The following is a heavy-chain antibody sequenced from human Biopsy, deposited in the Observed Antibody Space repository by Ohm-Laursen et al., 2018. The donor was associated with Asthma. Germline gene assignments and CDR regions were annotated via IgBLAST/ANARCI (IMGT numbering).Heavy chain of an antibody. D-gene: IGHD3-10*01. V-gene: IGHV1-18*01. CDR1: GHTINSAG. J-gene: IGHJ6*02. Sequence: TEKAARKTPGHTINSAGTTWARQAPGQGRERTGRTSVYNGNTIVALMLQDRVTMITDTSTSTAYMELRSLRSDDTAVYFCARAVDYSHYYGIDVWGQGTTVTVS. CDR3: ARAVDYSHYYGIDV. CDR2: TSVYNGNT.